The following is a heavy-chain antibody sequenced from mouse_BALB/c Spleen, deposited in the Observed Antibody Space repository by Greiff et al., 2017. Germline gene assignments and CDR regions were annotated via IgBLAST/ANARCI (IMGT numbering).Heavy chain of an antibody. D-gene: IGHD2-1*01. Sequence: VKLMESGPGLVAPSQSLSITCTVSGFSLTSYGVHWVRQPPGKGLEWLGVIWAGGSTNYNSALMSRLSLSKDNSKSQVFLKMNSLQTDDTAMYYCARDRVYPLYAMDYWGQGTSVTVSS. V-gene: IGHV2-9*02. J-gene: IGHJ4*01. CDR3: ARDRVYPLYAMDY. CDR1: GFSLTSYG. CDR2: IWAGGST.